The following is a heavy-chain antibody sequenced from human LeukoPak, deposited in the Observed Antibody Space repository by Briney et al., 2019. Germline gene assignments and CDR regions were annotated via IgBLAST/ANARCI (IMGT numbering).Heavy chain of an antibody. CDR2: IYHSGST. J-gene: IGHJ2*01. CDR3: ASDYYDSSGYYWYFDL. CDR1: GYSISSGYY. Sequence: PSETLSLTCAVSGYSISSGYYWGWIRQPPGKGLEWIGSIYHSGSTYYNPSLKSRVTISVDTSKNQFSLKLSSVTAADTAVYHCASDYYDSSGYYWYFDLWGRGTLVTVSS. D-gene: IGHD3-22*01. V-gene: IGHV4-38-2*01.